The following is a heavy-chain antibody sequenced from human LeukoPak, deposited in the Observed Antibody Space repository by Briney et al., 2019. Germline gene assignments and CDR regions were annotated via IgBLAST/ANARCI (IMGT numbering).Heavy chain of an antibody. CDR2: IRGSGDDT. CDR3: AKGGAYCSGGSCSNSDY. D-gene: IGHD2-15*01. CDR1: GFTFSNYA. J-gene: IGHJ4*02. Sequence: GGSLRLSCAASGFTFSNYAMSWVRQAPGKGLERVSRIRGSGDDTHYADSVRGRFTISRDNSKNTLYLQMNSLRAEDTAVYFCAKGGAYCSGGSCSNSDYWGQGTLVTVSS. V-gene: IGHV3-23*01.